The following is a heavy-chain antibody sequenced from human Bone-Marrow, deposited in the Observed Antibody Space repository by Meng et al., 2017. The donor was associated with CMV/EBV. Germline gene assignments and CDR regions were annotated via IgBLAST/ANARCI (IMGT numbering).Heavy chain of an antibody. CDR1: GGSFSGYY. CDR3: ARAEGRRDGDHRPFFDY. D-gene: IGHD5-24*01. V-gene: IGHV4-34*01. J-gene: IGHJ4*02. CDR2: INHSGST. Sequence: SETLSLTCAVYGGSFSGYYWSWIRQPPGKGLEWIGEINHSGSTNYNPSLKSRVTISVDTSKNQFSLKLSSVTAADTAVYYCARAEGRRDGDHRPFFDYWGQGTLVTVSS.